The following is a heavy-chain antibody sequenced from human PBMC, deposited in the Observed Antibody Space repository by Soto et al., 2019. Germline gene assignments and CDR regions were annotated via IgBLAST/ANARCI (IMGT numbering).Heavy chain of an antibody. J-gene: IGHJ3*01. V-gene: IGHV3-23*01. CDR2: ISGSGGGT. D-gene: IGHD4-17*01. CDR3: AKDPNGDYIGAFDF. Sequence: PGGSLRLSCAASEFIFSNYAMMWVRQAPGKGLEWVSAISGSGGGTQYADSVRGRLTISRDNSKNTLYLQMNSLRAEDTAVYYCAKDPNGDYIGAFDFWGQGILVTVS. CDR1: EFIFSNYA.